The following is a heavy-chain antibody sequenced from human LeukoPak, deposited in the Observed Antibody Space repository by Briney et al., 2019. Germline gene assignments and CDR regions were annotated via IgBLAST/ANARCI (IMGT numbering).Heavy chain of an antibody. J-gene: IGHJ4*02. D-gene: IGHD3-22*01. Sequence: SETLSLTCTVSGGSISSYYWSWIRQPPGKGLEWIGRIYITGSTNYNPSLKSRVTMSVDTSKNQFSLKLSSVTAADTAVYYCARGDSSGYYHIDYWGQGTLVTVSS. CDR1: GGSISSYY. CDR3: ARGDSSGYYHIDY. CDR2: IYITGST. V-gene: IGHV4-4*07.